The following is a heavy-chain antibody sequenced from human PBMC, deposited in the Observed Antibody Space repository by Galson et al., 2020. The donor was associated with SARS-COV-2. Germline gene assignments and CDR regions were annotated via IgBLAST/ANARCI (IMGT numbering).Heavy chain of an antibody. J-gene: IGHJ6*02. Sequence: ETSETLSLTCSVSDGPMSSYYWSWIRQPPGKGLEWIGYISYSGSANYNPSLRSRVTISVDLSKNQFSLKVTSVTAADTAVSYCARAPAPLCGDNACYGMDVWGRGTTVTVSS. CDR3: ARAPAPLCGDNACYGMDV. CDR2: ISYSGSA. CDR1: DGPMSSYY. D-gene: IGHD2-21*01. V-gene: IGHV4-59*01.